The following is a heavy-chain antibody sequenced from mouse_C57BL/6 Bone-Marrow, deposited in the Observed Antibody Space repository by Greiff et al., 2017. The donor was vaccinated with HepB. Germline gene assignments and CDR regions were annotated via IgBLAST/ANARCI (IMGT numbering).Heavy chain of an antibody. CDR3: ARDDGYGAWFAY. CDR1: GFTFSDFY. CDR2: SRNKANDYTT. V-gene: IGHV7-1*01. J-gene: IGHJ3*01. Sequence: EVKLMESGGGLVQSGRSLRLSCAPSGFTFSDFYMEWVRQAPGKGLEWIAASRNKANDYTTEYSASVKGRFIVSRDTSQSILYLQMNALRAEDTAIYYCARDDGYGAWFAYWGQGTLVTVSA. D-gene: IGHD2-2*01.